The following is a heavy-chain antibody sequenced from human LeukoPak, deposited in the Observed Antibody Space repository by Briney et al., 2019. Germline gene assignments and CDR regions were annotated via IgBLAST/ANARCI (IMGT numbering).Heavy chain of an antibody. CDR3: ARSIAAAGYVDY. Sequence: PSETLSLTCTVSSGSISTYYWSWIRQPPGKGLEWIGYIYHNGNTNYNPPLKSRVTLSVDTSKNQFSLKLSSVTAADTAVYYCARSIAAAGYVDYWGQGTLVTVSS. D-gene: IGHD6-13*01. V-gene: IGHV4-59*01. CDR2: IYHNGNT. CDR1: SGSISTYY. J-gene: IGHJ4*02.